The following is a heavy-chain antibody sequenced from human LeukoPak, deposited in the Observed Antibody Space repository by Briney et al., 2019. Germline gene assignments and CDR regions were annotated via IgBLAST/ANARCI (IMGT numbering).Heavy chain of an antibody. Sequence: PGGSLRLSCAASGFTFSSYSMNWVRQAPGKGLEWVSSISSSSSYIYYADSVKGRFTISRDNAKNSLYLQMNSLRAEDTAVYYCARRRYSGSRSYFDYWGQGTLVTVSS. D-gene: IGHD1-26*01. V-gene: IGHV3-21*01. CDR3: ARRRYSGSRSYFDY. J-gene: IGHJ4*02. CDR1: GFTFSSYS. CDR2: ISSSSSYI.